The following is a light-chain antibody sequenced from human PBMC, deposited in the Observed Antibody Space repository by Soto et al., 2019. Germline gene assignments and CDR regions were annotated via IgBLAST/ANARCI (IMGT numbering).Light chain of an antibody. CDR1: SSDVGGYDY. Sequence: QSALTQPPSASGSPGQSVTISCTGTSSDVGGYDYVSWYQQHPGKAPKLMIYEVTXRPXGVPDRFSGSKSGNTASLTVSGXXXXXXXXYYCTSNAGSNIFVFGTGTKVTVL. CDR2: EVT. CDR3: TSNAGSNIFV. V-gene: IGLV2-8*01. J-gene: IGLJ1*01.